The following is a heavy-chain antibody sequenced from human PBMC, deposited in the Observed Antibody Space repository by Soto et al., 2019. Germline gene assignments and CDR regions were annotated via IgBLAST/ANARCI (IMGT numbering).Heavy chain of an antibody. CDR3: ARTGLLHGMDV. V-gene: IGHV3-30-3*01. CDR2: ISYDGSNK. CDR1: GFIFSSYA. D-gene: IGHD2-15*01. J-gene: IGHJ6*02. Sequence: QVQLVESGGGVVQPGRSLRLSCAASGFIFSSYAMHWGRQAPGKGLEWGAVISYDGSNKYYADCVKRRFTISRDNSKNTLYLQMNSLRAEDTAVYYCARTGLLHGMDVWGQGTTVTVSS.